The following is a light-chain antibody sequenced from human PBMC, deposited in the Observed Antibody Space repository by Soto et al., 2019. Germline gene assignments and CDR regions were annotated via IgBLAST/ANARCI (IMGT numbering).Light chain of an antibody. V-gene: IGKV3D-20*01. CDR3: PHEGSSPDT. CDR1: QSVSRSY. J-gene: IGKJ2*01. CDR2: DAS. Sequence: EIGLPQSPATLSLSPGDRATLSCGASQSVSRSYLAWYQQKPGLAPRLLIYDASSRATGIPDRFSGSGSATDFPLTISRLEPEDFSVYYCPHEGSSPDTCGLGPKLEIK.